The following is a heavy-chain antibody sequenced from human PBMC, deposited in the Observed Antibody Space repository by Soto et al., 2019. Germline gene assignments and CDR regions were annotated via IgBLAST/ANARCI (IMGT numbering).Heavy chain of an antibody. J-gene: IGHJ4*02. Sequence: QVQLVQSGAEVKKPGSTVKVSCKASGGTFSSYTISWVRQAPEQGLEWMGRIIPILGIANYAQKFQGRVTITADKSTSTAYMELSSLRSEDTAVYYCALWFGELKAFFDYWGQGTLVTVSS. D-gene: IGHD3-10*01. CDR2: IIPILGIA. V-gene: IGHV1-69*02. CDR1: GGTFSSYT. CDR3: ALWFGELKAFFDY.